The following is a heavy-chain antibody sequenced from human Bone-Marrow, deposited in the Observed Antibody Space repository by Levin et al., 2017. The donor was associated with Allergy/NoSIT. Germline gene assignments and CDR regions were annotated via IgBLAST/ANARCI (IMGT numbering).Heavy chain of an antibody. CDR3: ARYGYFYFDS. J-gene: IGHJ4*02. V-gene: IGHV2-5*02. CDR1: GFSLRTGGVG. CDR2: IYWDDDK. Sequence: QTLSLTCPFSGFSLRTGGVGVGWIRQPPGKALEWLALIYWDDDKRYSPSLKSRLTITKDTSKNQVVLTMTDMDPVDTASYYCARYGYFYFDSWGQGILVTVSS. D-gene: IGHD5-24*01.